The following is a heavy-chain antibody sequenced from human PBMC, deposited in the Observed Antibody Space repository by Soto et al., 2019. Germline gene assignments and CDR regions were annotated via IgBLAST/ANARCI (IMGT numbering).Heavy chain of an antibody. Sequence: PGGSLRLSCAASGFTFSSYWMHWVRQAPGKGLVWVSRINSDGSSTSYADSVKGRFTISRDNAKNSLYLQMNSLRAEDTAVYYCARDGGLMSDIVVVVAAPDYWGQGTLVTVSS. V-gene: IGHV3-74*01. D-gene: IGHD2-15*01. CDR1: GFTFSSYW. J-gene: IGHJ4*02. CDR2: INSDGSST. CDR3: ARDGGLMSDIVVVVAAPDY.